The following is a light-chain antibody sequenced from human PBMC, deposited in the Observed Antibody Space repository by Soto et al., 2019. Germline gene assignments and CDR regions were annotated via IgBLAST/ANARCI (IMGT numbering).Light chain of an antibody. Sequence: QSVLTQPPSASGTPGQRVTISCSGSKSNIGTNTVNWYQHLPGMAPKLLIYSNSQRPSGVPDRFSGSKSGTSASLAISGLQSEDEADYYCATWDDSLNGVVFGGGTKVTVL. CDR1: KSNIGTNT. CDR3: ATWDDSLNGVV. V-gene: IGLV1-44*01. J-gene: IGLJ2*01. CDR2: SNS.